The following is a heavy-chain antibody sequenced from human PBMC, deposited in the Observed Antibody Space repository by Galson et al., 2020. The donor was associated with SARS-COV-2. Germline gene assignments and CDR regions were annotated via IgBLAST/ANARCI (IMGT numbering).Heavy chain of an antibody. Sequence: SETLSPTCAVYGGSFSGYSWTWIPQAPGKGLEWIDEINFGGDPNYSPSLRSRVTRSVDTSKSKFSLNVRSVSAADTALYYCTRGRQGVGPSPVFGLGPFYLYDYVDVWGKGTSVTVSS. D-gene: IGHD3-16*01. CDR1: GGSFSGYS. J-gene: IGHJ6*03. CDR3: TRGRQGVGPSPVFGLGPFYLYDYVDV. V-gene: IGHV4-34*01. CDR2: INFGGDP.